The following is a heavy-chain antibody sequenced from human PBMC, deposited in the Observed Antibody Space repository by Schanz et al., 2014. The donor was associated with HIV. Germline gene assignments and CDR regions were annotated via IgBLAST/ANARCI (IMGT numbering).Heavy chain of an antibody. J-gene: IGHJ4*01. CDR1: GGSISSGSYY. D-gene: IGHD2-21*02. CDR2: IFHSGST. V-gene: IGHV4-31*03. Sequence: QVQLQESGPGLVKPSQTLSLTCTVSGGSISSGSYYWNWIRQHPGKGLEWIGYIFHSGSTYYTPSLKSRTTISIDTSNNQFSLNLPSVTAADTAVYFCARGDFGGNSVDYWGHGNLVTVSS. CDR3: ARGDFGGNSVDY.